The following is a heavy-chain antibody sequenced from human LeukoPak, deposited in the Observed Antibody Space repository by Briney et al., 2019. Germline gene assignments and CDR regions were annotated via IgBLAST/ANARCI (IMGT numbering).Heavy chain of an antibody. CDR3: ARAWYGDPVDY. J-gene: IGHJ4*02. V-gene: IGHV3-30-3*01. CDR1: GFTFSSYA. D-gene: IGHD6-13*01. CDR2: ISYDGSNK. Sequence: GGSLRLSCAASGFTFSSYAMHWVRQAPGKGLEWVAVISYDGSNKYYADSVKGRFTISRDNSKNTLYLQMNSLRAEDTAVYYCARAWYGDPVDYWGQGTLVTVSS.